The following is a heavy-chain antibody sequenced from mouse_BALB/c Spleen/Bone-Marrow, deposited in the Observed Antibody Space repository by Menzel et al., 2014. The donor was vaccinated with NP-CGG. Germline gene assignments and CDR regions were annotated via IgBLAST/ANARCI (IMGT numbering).Heavy chain of an antibody. CDR2: IHPSDSET. CDR3: ARAGYRFEYYYAMYY. D-gene: IGHD2-14*01. CDR1: GYSFTSYW. V-gene: IGHV1S82*01. Sequence: VQLQQSGAELVRPGASVKLSCKASGYSFTSYWMNWVKQRPGQGLEWIGMIHPSDSETRLNQKFKDKATLTVDKSSITAFMQLSSPSSVDSAVYYWARAGYRFEYYYAMYYWGQGTSVTVSS. J-gene: IGHJ4*01.